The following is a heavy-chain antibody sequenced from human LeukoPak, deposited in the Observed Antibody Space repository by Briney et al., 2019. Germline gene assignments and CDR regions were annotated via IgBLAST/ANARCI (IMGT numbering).Heavy chain of an antibody. CDR1: DGSISSSNYY. J-gene: IGHJ4*02. CDR2: IYYSGTT. CDR3: SRHADSGSNHDHFDL. V-gene: IGHV4-39*01. D-gene: IGHD1-26*01. Sequence: PSETLSLTCTASDGSISSSNYYWGWIRQPPGKGLEWIARIYYSGTTYYNPSLKSRVTISVDTSKKQFSLKLSSVTAADTAVYYCSRHADSGSNHDHFDLRGRGILVTVSP.